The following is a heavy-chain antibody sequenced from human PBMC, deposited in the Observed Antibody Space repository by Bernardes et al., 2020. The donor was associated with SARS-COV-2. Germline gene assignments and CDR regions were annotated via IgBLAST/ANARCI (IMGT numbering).Heavy chain of an antibody. Sequence: GPTLVKPTQTLTLTCTFSGLSLSTTGVGVGWIRQPPGKALEWLAFIYWDNERHYSPSLKSRLTITKDTSKNQVVLTMTSMDPVDTATYYCTHRSLYRTTTSCPRGGWFDPWGQGILVTVSS. CDR1: GLSLSTTGVG. V-gene: IGHV2-5*02. CDR2: IYWDNER. D-gene: IGHD2-2*01. J-gene: IGHJ5*02. CDR3: THRSLYRTTTSCPRGGWFDP.